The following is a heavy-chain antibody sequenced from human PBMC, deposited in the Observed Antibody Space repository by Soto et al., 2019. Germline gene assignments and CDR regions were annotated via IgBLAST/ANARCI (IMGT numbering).Heavy chain of an antibody. J-gene: IGHJ5*02. Sequence: GGSLRLSCAASGFTFSSYSMNWVRQAPGKGLEWVSYISSSSSTIYYADSVKGRFTISRDNAKNSLYLQMNSLRAEDTAVYYCARVRQQQLALPWFDPWGQGTLVTVSS. CDR2: ISSSSSTI. CDR1: GFTFSSYS. CDR3: ARVRQQQLALPWFDP. V-gene: IGHV3-48*01. D-gene: IGHD6-13*01.